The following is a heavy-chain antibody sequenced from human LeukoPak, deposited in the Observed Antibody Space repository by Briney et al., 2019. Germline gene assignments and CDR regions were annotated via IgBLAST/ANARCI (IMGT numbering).Heavy chain of an antibody. Sequence: GASVKVSCKASGGTFSIYAISWVRQAPGQGLEWMGGIIPIFGTANYAQKFQGRVTITADESTSTAYMELSSLRSEDTAVYYCARDTQWLATDYYYGMDVWGQGTTVTVSS. CDR1: GGTFSIYA. V-gene: IGHV1-69*13. D-gene: IGHD6-19*01. CDR3: ARDTQWLATDYYYGMDV. CDR2: IIPIFGTA. J-gene: IGHJ6*02.